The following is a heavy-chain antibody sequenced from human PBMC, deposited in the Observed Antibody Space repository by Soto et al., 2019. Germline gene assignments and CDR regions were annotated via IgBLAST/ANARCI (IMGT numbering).Heavy chain of an antibody. D-gene: IGHD2-15*01. CDR3: ARVRQGCSANNCYCDP. CDR2: VHISGQS. Sequence: QVHLQESRPGLVAPSGTLSLTCTLSGGAVRAPDWWNWVRQSPDKGLVWIAEVHISGQSNFNPSLRGRVSVSIDSAKNQCYLNLNSVTAADTAIYYCARVRQGCSANNCYCDPWGQGPQVTISS. J-gene: IGHJ5*01. V-gene: IGHV4-4*02. CDR1: GGAVRAPDW.